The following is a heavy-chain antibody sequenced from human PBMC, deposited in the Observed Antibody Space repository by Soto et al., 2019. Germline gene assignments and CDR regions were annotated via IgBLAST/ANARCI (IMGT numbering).Heavy chain of an antibody. J-gene: IGHJ4*02. CDR3: ARASGESYPGSRVFDS. Sequence: PGGSLRLSCAASGFTFSSSAMGWVRHAPGKGLEWVSVITNTGGDTLYADSVECRVTISRDNSKHTLYLQVNSLRAEDTAIYYCARASGESYPGSRVFDSWGQGTRVTVSS. D-gene: IGHD3-10*01. CDR2: ITNTGGDT. V-gene: IGHV3-23*01. CDR1: GFTFSSSA.